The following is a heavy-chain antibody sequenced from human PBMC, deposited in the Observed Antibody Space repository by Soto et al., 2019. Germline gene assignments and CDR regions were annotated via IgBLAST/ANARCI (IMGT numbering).Heavy chain of an antibody. V-gene: IGHV2-5*02. CDR1: GFSLTTSGVA. CDR3: AHRGLDSSGYLNWFDP. J-gene: IGHJ5*02. CDR2: IYWDDDK. Sequence: QITLKESGPTLVKPTQTLTLTCTFSGFSLTTSGVAVGWIRQPPGKALEWLALIYWDDDKRYSPSLKSRLTITKDTSQHQVVLTMTNMDPVDTATYYCAHRGLDSSGYLNWFDPWGQGTLVTVSS. D-gene: IGHD3-22*01.